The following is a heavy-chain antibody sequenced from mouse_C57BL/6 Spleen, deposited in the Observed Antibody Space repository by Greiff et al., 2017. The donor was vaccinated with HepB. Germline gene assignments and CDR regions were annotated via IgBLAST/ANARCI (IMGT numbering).Heavy chain of an antibody. CDR3: ARDYVNYRYAMDY. V-gene: IGHV5-17*01. J-gene: IGHJ4*01. Sequence: VQLKESGGGLVKPGGSLKLSCAASGFTFSDYGMHWVRQAPEKGLEWVAYISSGSSTIYYADTVKGRFTISRDNAKNTLFLQMTSLRSEDTAMYYCARDYVNYRYAMDYWGQGTSVTVSS. CDR2: ISSGSSTI. D-gene: IGHD2-1*01. CDR1: GFTFSDYG.